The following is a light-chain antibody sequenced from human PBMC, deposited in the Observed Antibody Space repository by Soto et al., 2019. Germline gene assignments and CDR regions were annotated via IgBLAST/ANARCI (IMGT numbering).Light chain of an antibody. CDR2: DVS. CDR1: SSDVGGYNY. V-gene: IGLV2-14*01. Sequence: QSALTQPASVSGSPGQSITISCTGTSSDVGGYNYVSWYQQHPGKATKLMIYDVSNRPSGVSNRFSGSKSGNTASLTISGLQAEDEDDYYCSSYTSSITLVFGGGTKLTVL. J-gene: IGLJ3*02. CDR3: SSYTSSITLV.